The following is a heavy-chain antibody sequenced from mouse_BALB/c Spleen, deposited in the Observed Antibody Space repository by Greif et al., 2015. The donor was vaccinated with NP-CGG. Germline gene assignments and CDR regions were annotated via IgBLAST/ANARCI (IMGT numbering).Heavy chain of an antibody. CDR3: NSHPSSSYFDY. Sequence: VQLQQSGAELVRSGASVKLSCTASSFNIKDYYMHWVKQRPEQGLEWIGWIDPENGDTEYAPKFQGKATMTADTSSNTAYLQLSSLTSEDTAVYYCNSHPSSSYFDYWGQGTTLTVSS. J-gene: IGHJ2*01. V-gene: IGHV14-4*02. D-gene: IGHD1-1*01. CDR1: SFNIKDYY. CDR2: IDPENGDT.